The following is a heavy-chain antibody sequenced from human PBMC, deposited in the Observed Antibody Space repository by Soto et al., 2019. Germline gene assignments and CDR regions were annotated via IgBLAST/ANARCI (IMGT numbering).Heavy chain of an antibody. J-gene: IGHJ4*02. V-gene: IGHV3-30-3*01. CDR3: ARTEDGSGGSCYSYYFDY. D-gene: IGHD2-15*01. Sequence: QVQLVESGGGVVQPGRSLRLSCAASGFTFSSYAMHWVRQAPGKGLEWVAVISYDGSNKYYADSVKGRFTISRDNSKNTLYLQMNSLRAEDTAVYYWARTEDGSGGSCYSYYFDYWGQGTLVTVSS. CDR2: ISYDGSNK. CDR1: GFTFSSYA.